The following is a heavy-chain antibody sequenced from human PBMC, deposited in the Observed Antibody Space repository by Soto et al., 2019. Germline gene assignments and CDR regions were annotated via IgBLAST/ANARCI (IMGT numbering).Heavy chain of an antibody. CDR1: RFSLPTPCY. CDR3: ARGRSFRLGGVALDA. D-gene: IGHD3-16*02. CDR2: ISHSGRT. V-gene: IGHV4-38-2*01. J-gene: IGHJ5*02. Sequence: HTLLLPRANPRFSLPTPCYWRRLRHPPGKGLEWIGLISHSGRTISHPSFKSRATISLDTTNNAFSLTLKSVTAADTAVYYCARGRSFRLGGVALDAWGQVTRV.